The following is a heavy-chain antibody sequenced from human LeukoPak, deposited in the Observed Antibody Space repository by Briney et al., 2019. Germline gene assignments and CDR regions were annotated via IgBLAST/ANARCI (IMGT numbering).Heavy chain of an antibody. Sequence: GGSLRLSCAASGFTFSSYGMHWVRQAPGKGLEWVAFIRYDGSNKYYADSVKGRFTISRDNSKNTLYLQMNSLRAEDTAVYYCAKDRPYYYDSSGSKNYYFDYWGQGTLVTVSS. V-gene: IGHV3-30*02. D-gene: IGHD3-22*01. CDR2: IRYDGSNK. J-gene: IGHJ4*02. CDR1: GFTFSSYG. CDR3: AKDRPYYYDSSGSKNYYFDY.